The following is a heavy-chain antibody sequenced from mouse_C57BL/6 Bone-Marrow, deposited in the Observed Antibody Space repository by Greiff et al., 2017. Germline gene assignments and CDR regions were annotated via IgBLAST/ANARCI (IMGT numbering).Heavy chain of an antibody. J-gene: IGHJ4*01. CDR3: ARERDGYYDAMDY. CDR2: ISDGGSYT. Sequence: VQGVESGGGLVKPGGSLKLSCAASGFTFSSYAMSWVRQTPEKRLEWVATISDGGSYTYYPDNVKGRFTISRDNAKNNLYLQMSHLKSEDTAMYYCARERDGYYDAMDYWGQGTSVTVSS. D-gene: IGHD2-3*01. V-gene: IGHV5-4*01. CDR1: GFTFSSYA.